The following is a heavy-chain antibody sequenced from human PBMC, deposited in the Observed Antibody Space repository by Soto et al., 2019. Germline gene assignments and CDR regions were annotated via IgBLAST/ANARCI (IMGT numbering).Heavy chain of an antibody. CDR3: ARDQKRRDGYNFDS. Sequence: PGGSLRLSCAASGFIFTDYSMTWIRQAPGKGLEWVSYISNGDETTQYADSVKGRFTVSRDNAKKVLFLQMSSLRVDDTAVYYCARDQKRRDGYNFDSWGGGALVPVSS. D-gene: IGHD5-12*01. CDR1: GFIFTDYS. V-gene: IGHV3-11*01. J-gene: IGHJ4*02. CDR2: ISNGDETT.